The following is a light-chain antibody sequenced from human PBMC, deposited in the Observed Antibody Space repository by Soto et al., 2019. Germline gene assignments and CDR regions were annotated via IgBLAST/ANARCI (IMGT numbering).Light chain of an antibody. V-gene: IGKV1-39*01. Sequence: TQSPSSLAASLGDRVTITCRASQDIGGCVNWYRQKSGAAPEFLIYDASTLQSGVPSRFRGGASGTDFTLTISSLQLDDFATYYCLQSYCIPRTFGQGTKVAIK. J-gene: IGKJ1*01. CDR1: QDIGGC. CDR3: LQSYCIPRT. CDR2: DAS.